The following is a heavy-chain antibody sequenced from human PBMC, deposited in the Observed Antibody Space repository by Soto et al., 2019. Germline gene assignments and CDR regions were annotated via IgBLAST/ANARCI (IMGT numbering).Heavy chain of an antibody. CDR1: GGSISSSNW. V-gene: IGHV4-4*02. D-gene: IGHD6-13*01. CDR3: ARVIATAVHWFDP. CDR2: IYHSGST. Sequence: SETLSLTCAVSGGSISSSNWWRWVRQPPGKGLEWIGEIYHSGSTNYNPSLKSRVTISVDKSKNQFSLKLSSVTAADTAVYYCARVIATAVHWFDPWGQGTLVTVSS. J-gene: IGHJ5*02.